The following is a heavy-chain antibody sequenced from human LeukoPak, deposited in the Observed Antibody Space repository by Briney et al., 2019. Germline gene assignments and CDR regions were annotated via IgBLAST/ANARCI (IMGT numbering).Heavy chain of an antibody. V-gene: IGHV3-21*01. J-gene: IGHJ4*02. CDR2: ISSSRTYI. CDR1: GFTFSNYS. CDR3: ARAKSDMVRGVIYY. D-gene: IGHD3-10*01. Sequence: PGGSLRLSCAASGFTFSNYSMSWVRQAPGNGLEWVSSISSSRTYIYYADSLKGRFTISRDNAKNSLYLQMNSLRAEDTAVYYCARAKSDMVRGVIYYWGQGTLVTVSS.